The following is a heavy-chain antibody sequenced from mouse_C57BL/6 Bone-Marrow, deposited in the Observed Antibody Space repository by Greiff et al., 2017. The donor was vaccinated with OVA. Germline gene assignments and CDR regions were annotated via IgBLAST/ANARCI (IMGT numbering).Heavy chain of an antibody. J-gene: IGHJ2*01. CDR1: GYTFTSYD. CDR2: IYPRDGST. CDR3: ARGDYPAGY. Sequence: VKLQESGPELVKPGASVKLSCKASGYTFTSYDINWVKQRPGQGLEWIGWIYPRDGSTNYNEKFKGKATLTVDTSSSTAYMELHSLTSEDSAVYFCARGDYPAGYWGQGTTLTVSS. D-gene: IGHD5-5*01. V-gene: IGHV1-85*01.